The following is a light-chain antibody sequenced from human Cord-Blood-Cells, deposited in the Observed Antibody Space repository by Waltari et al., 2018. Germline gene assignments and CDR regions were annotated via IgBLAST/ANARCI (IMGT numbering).Light chain of an antibody. J-gene: IGKJ2*03. Sequence: EIVMKQSPATLSVSPGERATLSCRASQSVSSNLAWYQQKPGQAPRLLIYGASTRAAGIPARFSGSGYVTECTLTISGLQSEDFAVCDRQQDNNWAPYSFGQASKLEIE. CDR1: QSVSSN. CDR3: QQDNNWAPYS. CDR2: GAS. V-gene: IGKV3-15*01.